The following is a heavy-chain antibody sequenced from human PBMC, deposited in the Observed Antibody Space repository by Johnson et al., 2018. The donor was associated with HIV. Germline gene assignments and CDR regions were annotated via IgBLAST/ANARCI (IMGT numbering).Heavy chain of an antibody. Sequence: QVQLVESGGGVVQPGRSLRLSCAASGFTFSSYAMHWVRQAPGKGLEWVAVISYDGSNKYYADSVKGRFTISRDNSKTPLSLQMNSLRAEDTAVYYCARDYGRGSRSGNWQQLATDAFDIWGQGTMVTVSS. J-gene: IGHJ3*02. V-gene: IGHV3-30*04. CDR1: GFTFSSYA. CDR3: ARDYGRGSRSGNWQQLATDAFDI. D-gene: IGHD6-13*01. CDR2: ISYDGSNK.